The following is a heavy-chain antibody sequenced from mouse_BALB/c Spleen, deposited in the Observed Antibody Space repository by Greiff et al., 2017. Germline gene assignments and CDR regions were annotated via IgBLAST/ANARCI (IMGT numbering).Heavy chain of an antibody. Sequence: EVMLVESGGGLVKPGGSLKLSCAASGFTFSSYAMSWVRQTPEKRLEWVASISSGGSTYYPDSVKGRFTISRDNARNILYLQMSSLRSEDTAMYYCARGHYGNQGFFDYWGQGTTLTVSS. CDR2: ISSGGST. J-gene: IGHJ2*01. V-gene: IGHV5-6-5*01. CDR1: GFTFSSYA. CDR3: ARGHYGNQGFFDY. D-gene: IGHD2-1*01.